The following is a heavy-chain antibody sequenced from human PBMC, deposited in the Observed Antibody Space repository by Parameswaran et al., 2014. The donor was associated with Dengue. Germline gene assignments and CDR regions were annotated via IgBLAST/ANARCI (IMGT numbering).Heavy chain of an antibody. Sequence: VRQMPGKGLEWVAVISYDGSNKYYADSVKGRFTISRDNSKNTLYLQMNSLRAEDTAVYYCARDGPYYDFWSGYYSGDYFDYWGQGTLVTVSS. CDR2: ISYDGSNK. CDR3: ARDGPYYDFWSGYYSGDYFDY. D-gene: IGHD3-3*01. J-gene: IGHJ4*02. V-gene: IGHV3-30*04.